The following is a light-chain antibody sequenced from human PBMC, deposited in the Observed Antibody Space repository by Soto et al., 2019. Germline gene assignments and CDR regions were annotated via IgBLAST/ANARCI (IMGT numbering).Light chain of an antibody. V-gene: IGLV1-44*01. CDR2: SND. Sequence: QSVLTQPPSASGTPGQRVTISCSGTSSNIGTTAVNWYQQVPGTAPKGLIYSNDLRRPGVPDRFSASKSGTSASLAISGLQPEDEADYYCAAWDASLNIWVFGGGTKLTVL. CDR3: AAWDASLNIWV. CDR1: SSNIGTTA. J-gene: IGLJ3*02.